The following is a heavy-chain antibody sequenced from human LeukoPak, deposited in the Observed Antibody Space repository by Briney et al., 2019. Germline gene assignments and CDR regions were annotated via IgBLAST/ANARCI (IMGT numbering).Heavy chain of an antibody. CDR2: INAGNGDT. D-gene: IGHD2-2*01. CDR3: ARGYCSSTSCQYYFDY. J-gene: IGHJ4*02. V-gene: IGHV1-3*01. CDR1: GYTFTSYA. Sequence: GASVKVSCKASGYTFTSYAMNWVRQAPGQRLEWMGWINAGNGDTRYSQRFQGRVTITRDTSVSTVDMELSSLRSEDTAVYYCARGYCSSTSCQYYFDYWGQGTLVTVSS.